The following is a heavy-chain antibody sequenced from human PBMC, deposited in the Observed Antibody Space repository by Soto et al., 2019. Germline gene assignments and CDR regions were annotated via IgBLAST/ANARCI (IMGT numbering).Heavy chain of an antibody. V-gene: IGHV3-13*01. CDR2: ISTAGNT. Sequence: EVQLVESGGDLVQPGGSLRLSCAASGFTFSNYDMHWVRQATGKGLEWVSTISTAGNTYSPGSVKGRFTISRENAKISLYLQRNSLRVDDTAVYYCARGRDSGLYYFDYWGQGTLVTVSS. D-gene: IGHD2-21*01. J-gene: IGHJ4*02. CDR1: GFTFSNYD. CDR3: ARGRDSGLYYFDY.